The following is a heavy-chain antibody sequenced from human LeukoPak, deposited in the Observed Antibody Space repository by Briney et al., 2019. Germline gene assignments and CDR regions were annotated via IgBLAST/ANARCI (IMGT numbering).Heavy chain of an antibody. V-gene: IGHV3-23*01. CDR1: GFTFSTYA. Sequence: GGSLRLSCGASGFTFSTYAMTWVRQAPGKGLEWVSSISAGGGGTSNADSVKGRFTISRDNSKNTLYLQMNSLAAEDTAVYYCAKRSRTEYYFDSWGQGTLVTVSS. J-gene: IGHJ4*02. CDR2: ISAGGGGT. CDR3: AKRSRTEYYFDS.